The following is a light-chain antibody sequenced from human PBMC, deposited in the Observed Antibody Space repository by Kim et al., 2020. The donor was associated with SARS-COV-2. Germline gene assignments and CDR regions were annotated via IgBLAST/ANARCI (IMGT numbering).Light chain of an antibody. Sequence: DIQMTQSPSTLSASIGDRVTMTCRAIQTINRWLAWYQQKPGKAPKLLIYEASNLESGVPSRFSGSGSGTEFTLTISSLQPDDFASYYCQQYNSYSRTFGQGTKVDIK. CDR1: QTINRW. CDR3: QQYNSYSRT. V-gene: IGKV1-5*03. J-gene: IGKJ1*01. CDR2: EAS.